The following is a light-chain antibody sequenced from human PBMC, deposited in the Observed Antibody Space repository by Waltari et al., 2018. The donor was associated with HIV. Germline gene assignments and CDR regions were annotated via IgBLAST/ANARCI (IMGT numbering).Light chain of an antibody. CDR1: SSDVGGSQF. J-gene: IGLJ1*01. CDR3: SSSVGSNNYV. Sequence: QSALTQPPSASGSPGQSVTISCTGTSSDVGGSQFVSWYQQHPGKAPKVRIYEVTKRPSGVPDRFSGSRSGNTASLTVSGLQAEDEADYYCSSSVGSNNYVFGTGTKVTVL. V-gene: IGLV2-8*01. CDR2: EVT.